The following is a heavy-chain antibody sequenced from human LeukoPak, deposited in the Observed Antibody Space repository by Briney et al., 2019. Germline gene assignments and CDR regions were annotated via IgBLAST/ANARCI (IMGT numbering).Heavy chain of an antibody. CDR2: IKSKTDGGTT. CDR1: GSTFSNAW. V-gene: IGHV3-15*01. Sequence: GGSLRLSCAASGSTFSNAWMSWVRQAPGKGLEWVGRIKSKTDGGTTDYVAPVKGRFTISRDDSKNTLYVQMNSLKTEDTAVYYCTTDLWFGEFGLDVWGQGTMVIVSS. CDR3: TTDLWFGEFGLDV. J-gene: IGHJ6*02. D-gene: IGHD3-10*01.